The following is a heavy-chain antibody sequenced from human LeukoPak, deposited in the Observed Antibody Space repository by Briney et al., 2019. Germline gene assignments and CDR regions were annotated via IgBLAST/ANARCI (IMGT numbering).Heavy chain of an antibody. CDR1: GFTFSSYA. CDR2: ISGSGGST. CDR3: AKDRDYYDSSAPYNWFDP. D-gene: IGHD3-22*01. J-gene: IGHJ5*02. Sequence: GGSLRLSCAASGFTFSSYAMSWVRQAPGKGLEWVSAISGSGGSTYYADSVKGRFTISRDNSKNTLYLQMNSLRAEDTAVYYCAKDRDYYDSSAPYNWFDPWGQRTLVTVSS. V-gene: IGHV3-23*01.